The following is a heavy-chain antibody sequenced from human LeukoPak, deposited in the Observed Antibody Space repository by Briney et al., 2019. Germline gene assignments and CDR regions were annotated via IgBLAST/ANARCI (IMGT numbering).Heavy chain of an antibody. J-gene: IGHJ4*02. D-gene: IGHD3-10*01. Sequence: PGGSLRLSCAASGFNLSYYWMTWVRQAPGKGLEWVANIKHDGSEKNYVDSVKGRFTIFRDNAKNSLYLQMNSLRAEDTAVYYCARSSHYSFDYWGQGTLVTVSS. V-gene: IGHV3-7*01. CDR3: ARSSHYSFDY. CDR1: GFNLSYYW. CDR2: IKHDGSEK.